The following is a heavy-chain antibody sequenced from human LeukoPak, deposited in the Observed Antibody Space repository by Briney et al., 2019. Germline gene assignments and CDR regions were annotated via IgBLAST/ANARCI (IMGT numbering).Heavy chain of an antibody. CDR3: VREIASAK. V-gene: IGHV3-7*01. J-gene: IGHJ4*02. D-gene: IGHD6-13*01. CDR2: IKQDGSEK. Sequence: GGSLRLSCAASAFTFSSYWMSCVPQAPGEGLEWVANIKQDGSEKYYVDSVKGRFTISRDNAKNLLYLQMNSLRVEDTAVYYCVREIASAKWGQGTLVTVSS. CDR1: AFTFSSYW.